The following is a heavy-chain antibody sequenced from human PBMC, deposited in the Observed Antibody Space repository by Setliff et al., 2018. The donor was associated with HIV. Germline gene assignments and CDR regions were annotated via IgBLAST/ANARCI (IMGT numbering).Heavy chain of an antibody. Sequence: GGSLRLSCAASGFTFSSYAMSWVRQTPEKGLEWVSIITSGGSTYYADSAKGRFIISRDNSQNTLYLQMNSLRADDTAIYYCAKGFRPVDTALVSGPTYWGQGIQVTAPQ. D-gene: IGHD5-18*01. CDR2: ITSGGST. V-gene: IGHV3-23*01. J-gene: IGHJ4*02. CDR3: AKGFRPVDTALVSGPTY. CDR1: GFTFSSYA.